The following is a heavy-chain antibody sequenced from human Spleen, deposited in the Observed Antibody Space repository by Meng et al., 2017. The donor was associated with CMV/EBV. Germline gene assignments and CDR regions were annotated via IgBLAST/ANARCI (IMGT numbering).Heavy chain of an antibody. CDR3: ARGLDTSMVAIGY. D-gene: IGHD5-18*01. Sequence: VSGGSISTDDYYCSWIRQHPGKGLEWIGYIYHSGSTYYNPSLKSRVAISVDTSKKYFSLKLRSVTAADTAVYYCARGLDTSMVAIGYWGQGTLVTVSS. J-gene: IGHJ4*02. CDR1: GGSISTDDYY. V-gene: IGHV4-31*02. CDR2: IYHSGST.